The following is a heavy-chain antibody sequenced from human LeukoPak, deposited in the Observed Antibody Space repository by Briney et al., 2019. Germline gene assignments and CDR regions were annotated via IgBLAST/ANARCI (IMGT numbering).Heavy chain of an antibody. Sequence: SMKGRFTISRDNAKNSLYLQMNCLRAEDTAVYYCARDLRFLTGYNSFDYWGQGTLVPVSS. CDR3: ARDLRFLTGYNSFDY. D-gene: IGHD3-9*01. J-gene: IGHJ4*02. V-gene: IGHV3-21*01.